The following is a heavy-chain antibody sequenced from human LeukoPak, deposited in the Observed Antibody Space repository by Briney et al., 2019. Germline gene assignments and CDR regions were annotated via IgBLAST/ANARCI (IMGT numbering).Heavy chain of an antibody. CDR3: ARDRLGYYDTSGYYCPLN. CDR1: GFTFSTYA. J-gene: IGHJ4*02. CDR2: ISYDGSNK. D-gene: IGHD3-22*01. V-gene: IGHV3-30-3*01. Sequence: GGSLRLSCAASGFTFSTYAMHWVRQAPGKGLEWVAVISYDGSNKYYADSVKGRFTISRDNSKKTLYLDMNSLRAEDTAVYYCARDRLGYYDTSGYYCPLNWSQGTLVTVSS.